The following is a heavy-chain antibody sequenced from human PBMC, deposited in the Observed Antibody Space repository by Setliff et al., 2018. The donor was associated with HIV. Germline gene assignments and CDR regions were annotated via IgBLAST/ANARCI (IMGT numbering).Heavy chain of an antibody. CDR1: GYIFTSYY. V-gene: IGHV1-46*01. J-gene: IGHJ6*03. Sequence: ASVKVSCKASGYIFTSYYMHWLRQVPGQGLEWMGIVDPSGGSTHYAQKFEGRVTITADKSTSTAYMELSSLRSEDTAVYYRARPSTISHYYMDVWGKGTTVTVSS. CDR3: ARPSTISHYYMDV. D-gene: IGHD3-3*01. CDR2: VDPSGGST.